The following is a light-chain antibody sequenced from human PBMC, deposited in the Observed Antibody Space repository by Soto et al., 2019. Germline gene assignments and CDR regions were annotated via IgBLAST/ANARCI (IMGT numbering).Light chain of an antibody. V-gene: IGLV1-44*01. CDR3: AAWDDSLNGYV. CDR1: SSNIGSNT. CDR2: SNN. Sequence: QSVLTQPPSASWTPGQRVTISCSGSSSNIGSNTVNWYQQLPGTAPKLLIYSNNQRPSGVPDRFSGSKSGTSASLAISGLQSEYEADYYCAAWDDSLNGYVFGTGTKLTVL. J-gene: IGLJ1*01.